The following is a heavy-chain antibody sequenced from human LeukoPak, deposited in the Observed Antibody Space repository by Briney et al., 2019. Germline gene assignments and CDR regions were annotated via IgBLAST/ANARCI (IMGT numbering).Heavy chain of an antibody. D-gene: IGHD2/OR15-2a*01. CDR1: GFTFSTYG. V-gene: IGHV3-7*01. CDR2: IKQDGGDK. Sequence: PTGGSLRLSCAASGFTFSTYGMSWVRQAPGKGLEWVANIKQDGGDKHYVDSVKGRFTISRDNAKNSLYLQMNSLRAEDTAVYYCARDRILTNWGQGTLVTVSS. J-gene: IGHJ4*02. CDR3: ARDRILTN.